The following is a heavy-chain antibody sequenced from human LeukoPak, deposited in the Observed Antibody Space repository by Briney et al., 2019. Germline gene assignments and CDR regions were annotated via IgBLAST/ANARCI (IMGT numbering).Heavy chain of an antibody. CDR2: ISNSRTTI. J-gene: IGHJ4*02. CDR3: ARPGEGDNWNPWVV. Sequence: GGSLRLSCVASGFTFRDYWMTWVRQAPGKGLEWISYISNSRTTIYYADSVKGRFTISRDNAKSSLYLQMNSLRAEDTAVYYCARPGEGDNWNPWVVWGQGTLVTVSS. V-gene: IGHV3-48*01. D-gene: IGHD1-20*01. CDR1: GFTFRDYW.